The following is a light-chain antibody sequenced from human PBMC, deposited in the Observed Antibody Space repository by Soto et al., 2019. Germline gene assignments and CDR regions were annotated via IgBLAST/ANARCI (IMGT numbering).Light chain of an antibody. Sequence: QSALTQTPSVSGALGQKITMSCTGSSSNIGAGYDVHWYQQFPGAAPRLLIYADNNRPSGVPDRFSASKSGTSASLAITGLQGEDEANYYCQSYDTSLSGVIFGAGTQLT. CDR3: QSYDTSLSGVI. CDR1: SSNIGAGYD. J-gene: IGLJ2*01. CDR2: ADN. V-gene: IGLV1-40*01.